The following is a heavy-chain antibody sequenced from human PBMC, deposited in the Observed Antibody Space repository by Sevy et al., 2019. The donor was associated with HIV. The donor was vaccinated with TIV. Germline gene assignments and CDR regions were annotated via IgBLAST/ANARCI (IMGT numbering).Heavy chain of an antibody. D-gene: IGHD5-12*01. CDR3: AKEEFCGYDFGS. Sequence: GGSLRLSCTASALTFSSYVMSWVRQAPGKGLEWVSTISASGGSKYYADSVKGRFTISRDNSNKKVYLQMNSLTAEDMAVYYCAKEEFCGYDFGSWGQGTLVTVSS. CDR2: ISASGGSK. V-gene: IGHV3-23*01. CDR1: ALTFSSYV. J-gene: IGHJ5*01.